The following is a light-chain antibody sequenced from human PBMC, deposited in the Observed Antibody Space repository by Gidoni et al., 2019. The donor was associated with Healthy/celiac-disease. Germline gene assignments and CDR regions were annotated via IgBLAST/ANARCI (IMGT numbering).Light chain of an antibody. CDR2: EVS. V-gene: IGLV2-14*01. CDR1: SSDVGGYNY. CDR3: SSYTSSSTLYVV. J-gene: IGLJ2*01. Sequence: QSALTQPASVSGSPGQSLTISCTGTSSDVGGYNYVSWYQQPPGKAPKLMIYEVSNRPSGVSNRFSGSKSGNTASLTISGLQAEDEADYYCSSYTSSSTLYVVFGGGTKLTVL.